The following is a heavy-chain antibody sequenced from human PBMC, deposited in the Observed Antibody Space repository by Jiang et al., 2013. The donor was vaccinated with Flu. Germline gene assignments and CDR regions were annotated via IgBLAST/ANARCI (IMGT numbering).Heavy chain of an antibody. V-gene: IGHV3-33*01. D-gene: IGHD6-13*01. CDR1: GFTFSSYG. CDR3: ARGRIGSSWSLFDY. J-gene: IGHJ4*02. Sequence: QLLESGGGVVQPGRSLRLSCAASGFTFSSYGMHWVRQAPGKGLEWVAVIWYDGSNKYYADSVKGRFTISRDNSKNTLYLQMNSLRAEDTAVYYCARGRIGSSWSLFDYWGQGTLVTVSS. CDR2: IWYDGSNK.